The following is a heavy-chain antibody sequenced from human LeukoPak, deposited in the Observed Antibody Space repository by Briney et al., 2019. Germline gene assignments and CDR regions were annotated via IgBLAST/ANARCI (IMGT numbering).Heavy chain of an antibody. CDR1: GYTFTGYY. CDR3: ARCPEVVAPDAFDI. CDR2: IIPILGIA. D-gene: IGHD3-22*01. V-gene: IGHV1-69*02. J-gene: IGHJ3*02. Sequence: SVKVSCKASGYTFTGYYMHWVRQAPGQGLEWMGRIIPILGIANYAQKFQGRVTITADKSTSTAYMELSSLRSEDTAVYYCARCPEVVAPDAFDIWGQGTMVTVSS.